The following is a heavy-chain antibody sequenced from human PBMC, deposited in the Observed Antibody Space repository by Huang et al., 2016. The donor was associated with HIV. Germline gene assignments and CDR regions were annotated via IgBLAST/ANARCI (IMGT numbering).Heavy chain of an antibody. J-gene: IGHJ6*02. V-gene: IGHV3-7*01. CDR3: ATKTAAMDI. Sequence: VESGGRLVQPGGFIRLSCVGSTFRFGAYWISWVRQSPGKGLEWVANIKQDESEKYYVDSVKGRFNISRDNAKKVLFLEMNNVRVEDTATYYCATKTAAMDIWGQGTTVTVS. CDR1: TFRFGAYW. D-gene: IGHD1-7*01. CDR2: IKQDESEK.